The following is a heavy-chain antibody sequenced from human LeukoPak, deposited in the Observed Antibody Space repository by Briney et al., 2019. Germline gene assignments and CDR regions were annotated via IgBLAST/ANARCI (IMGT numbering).Heavy chain of an antibody. CDR3: ARGRSGGSCYNGYFDY. Sequence: ASVKVSCKASGYTFTSYDINWVRQATGQGLEWMGWMNPNSGNTGYAQKFQGRVTVTRNTSISTAYMELSSLRSEDTAVYYCARGRSGGSCYNGYFDYWGQGTLVTVSS. J-gene: IGHJ4*02. CDR1: GYTFTSYD. V-gene: IGHV1-8*01. D-gene: IGHD2-15*01. CDR2: MNPNSGNT.